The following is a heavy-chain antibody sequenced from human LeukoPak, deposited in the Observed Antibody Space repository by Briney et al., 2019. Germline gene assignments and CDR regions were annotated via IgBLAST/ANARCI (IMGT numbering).Heavy chain of an antibody. D-gene: IGHD3-10*01. V-gene: IGHV3-30*18. J-gene: IGHJ4*02. CDR3: AKGSSAGRPYYFDY. CDR1: GFTFSSYG. CDR2: ISYDGSNK. Sequence: GGSLRLPCAASGFTFSSYGMHWVRQAPGKGLEWVAVISYDGSNKYYADSVKGRFTISRDNSKNTLYLQMNSLRAEDTAMYYCAKGSSAGRPYYFDYWGQGTLVTVSS.